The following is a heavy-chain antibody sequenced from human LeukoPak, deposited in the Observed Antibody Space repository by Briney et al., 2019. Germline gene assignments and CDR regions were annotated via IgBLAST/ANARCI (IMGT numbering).Heavy chain of an antibody. V-gene: IGHV1-2*02. CDR2: INPNSGGT. Sequence: ASVKVSCKASGCTFTGYYMHWVRQAPGQGLEWMGWINPNSGGTNYAQKFQGRVTMTRDTSISTAYMELSRLRSDDTAVYYCARDRSIAARRKAFDIWGQGTMVTVSS. D-gene: IGHD6-6*01. J-gene: IGHJ3*02. CDR1: GCTFTGYY. CDR3: ARDRSIAARRKAFDI.